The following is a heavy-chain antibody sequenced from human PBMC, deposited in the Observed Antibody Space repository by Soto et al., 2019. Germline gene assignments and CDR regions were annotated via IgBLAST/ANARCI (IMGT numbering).Heavy chain of an antibody. V-gene: IGHV1-69*13. CDR1: GGTFSSYA. D-gene: IGHD3-9*01. CDR2: IIPIFGTA. CDR3: ARGNRHYDILTGYLYFFAY. J-gene: IGHJ4*02. Sequence: AAVKVSCKSSGGTFSSYAISWVRQAPGQGLEWMGGIIPIFGTANYAQKFQGRVTITADESTSTAYMELSSLRSEDTAVYYCARGNRHYDILTGYLYFFAYCGQGSLVTVSS.